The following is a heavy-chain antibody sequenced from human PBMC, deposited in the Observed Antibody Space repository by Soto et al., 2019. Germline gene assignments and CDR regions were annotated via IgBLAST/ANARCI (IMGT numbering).Heavy chain of an antibody. J-gene: IGHJ6*02. D-gene: IGHD5-18*01. V-gene: IGHV4-31*03. CDR2: IYYSGNT. CDR1: GGSTRSGGYY. CDR3: ARDXLMATAGTARHYFGLDV. Sequence: KTSETLSLTCTVSGGSTRSGGYYWSWVRQNPRRGLEWIGNIYYSGNTYYNPSLKSRLTISVDTSKNQFSLNLSSVTAADTAVYYCARDXLMATAGTARHYFGLDVWGQGTTVTVSS.